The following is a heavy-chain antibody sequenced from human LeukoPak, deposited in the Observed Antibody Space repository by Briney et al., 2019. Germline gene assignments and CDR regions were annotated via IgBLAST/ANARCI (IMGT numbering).Heavy chain of an antibody. D-gene: IGHD3-3*01. CDR1: GGSISSYY. CDR3: ARLWSEGNWENWFDP. V-gene: IGHV4-59*01. Sequence: SETLSLTCTVSGGSISSYYWSWIRQPPGKGLEWIGYIYYSGNTNYNPSLKSRVTISVDTSKNQFSLKLSSVTAADTAVYYCARLWSEGNWENWFDPWGQGTLVTVS. J-gene: IGHJ5*02. CDR2: IYYSGNT.